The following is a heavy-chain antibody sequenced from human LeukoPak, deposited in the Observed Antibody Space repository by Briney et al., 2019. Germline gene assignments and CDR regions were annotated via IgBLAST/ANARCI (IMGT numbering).Heavy chain of an antibody. CDR1: GFTFSSYS. Sequence: PGVPLRLSCAASGFTFSSYSMNWVRQAPGKGLEWVSSISSSSSYIYYADSVKGRFTISRDNAKNSLYLQMNSLRAEDTAVYYCARDKPKQWLLLGYWGQGTLVTVSS. V-gene: IGHV3-21*01. J-gene: IGHJ4*02. D-gene: IGHD6-19*01. CDR2: ISSSSSYI. CDR3: ARDKPKQWLLLGY.